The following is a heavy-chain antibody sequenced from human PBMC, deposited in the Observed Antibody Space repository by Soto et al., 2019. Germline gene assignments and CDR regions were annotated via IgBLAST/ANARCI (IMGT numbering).Heavy chain of an antibody. J-gene: IGHJ4*02. CDR3: ARHTPPYGYNSDY. D-gene: IGHD5-12*01. Sequence: QLQLQESGPGLVKPSETLSLICTVSGGSISSSSYYWGWIRQPPGKGLEWIGSIYYRGSTYYNPSLKSRVTISVDTSKNQFSLKLTSVTAADTALYYCARHTPPYGYNSDYWGQGTLVTVSS. CDR1: GGSISSSSYY. V-gene: IGHV4-39*01. CDR2: IYYRGST.